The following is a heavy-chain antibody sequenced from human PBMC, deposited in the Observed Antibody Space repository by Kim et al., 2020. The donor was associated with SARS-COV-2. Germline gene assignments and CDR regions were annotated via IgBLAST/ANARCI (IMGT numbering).Heavy chain of an antibody. J-gene: IGHJ3*02. D-gene: IGHD3-10*01. Sequence: GGSLRLSCAASGFSFSSYAMSRVRQGPGKGLEWVSAISSSGGITVYADSVKGRFTISRDNSKNTLYLLMNSLRAEDTAVYYCANRESFRAFDIWGQGTMVTVSS. CDR2: ISSSGGIT. CDR1: GFSFSSYA. CDR3: ANRESFRAFDI. V-gene: IGHV3-23*01.